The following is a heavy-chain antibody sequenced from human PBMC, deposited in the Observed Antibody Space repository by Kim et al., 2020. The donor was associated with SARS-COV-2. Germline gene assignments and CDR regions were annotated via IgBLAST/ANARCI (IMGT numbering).Heavy chain of an antibody. J-gene: IGHJ6*03. Sequence: SVKVSCKASGGTFSSYAISWVRQAPGQGLEWMGRIIPILGIANYAQKFQGRVTITADKSTSTAYMELSSLRSEDTAVYYCARELFGVVIIGYYYYYMDVWGKGTTVTVSS. V-gene: IGHV1-69*04. CDR1: GGTFSSYA. D-gene: IGHD3-3*01. CDR2: IIPILGIA. CDR3: ARELFGVVIIGYYYYYMDV.